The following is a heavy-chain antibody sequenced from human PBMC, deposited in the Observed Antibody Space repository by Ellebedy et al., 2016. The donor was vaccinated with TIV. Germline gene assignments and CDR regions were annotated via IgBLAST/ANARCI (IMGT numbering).Heavy chain of an antibody. D-gene: IGHD3-22*01. Sequence: SETLSLTCAVSGGSISSSNWWSWVRQPPGKGLEWIGEIYHSGSTNHNPSLKSRVTISVDKSKNQFSLKLSSVTAADTAVYYCASYYDSSGYYYHAVGYWGQGTLVTVSS. CDR1: GGSISSSNW. V-gene: IGHV4-4*02. J-gene: IGHJ4*02. CDR3: ASYYDSSGYYYHAVGY. CDR2: IYHSGST.